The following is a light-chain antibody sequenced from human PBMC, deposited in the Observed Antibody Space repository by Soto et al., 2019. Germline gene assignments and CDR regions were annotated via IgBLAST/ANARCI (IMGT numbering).Light chain of an antibody. CDR3: QQYNNWPRT. CDR1: QSVNSN. J-gene: IGKJ1*01. V-gene: IGKV3-15*01. Sequence: EIVMTQSPATLSVSPGERATLSCRASQSVNSNLAWYQQKLGQTPRLLIYGASTRATDIPPRFSGSGSGTEFTLTISSLQSEDFAIYYCQQYNNWPRTFGQGTKVDIK. CDR2: GAS.